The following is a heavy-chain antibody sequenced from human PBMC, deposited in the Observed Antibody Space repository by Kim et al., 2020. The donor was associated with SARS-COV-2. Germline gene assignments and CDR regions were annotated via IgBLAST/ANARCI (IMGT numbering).Heavy chain of an antibody. J-gene: IGHJ4*02. V-gene: IGHV4-61*01. CDR1: GGSVSSGSYF. Sequence: SETLSLTCTVSGGSVSSGSYFWSWIRQPPGKGLEWIGYIYYSGNTNYNPSLKSRVTMSVDTSKNQFSLKLRSVTAADTAVYYCARAPNVFWSGYAYYVDYWGQGTLVTVSS. D-gene: IGHD3-3*01. CDR2: IYYSGNT. CDR3: ARAPNVFWSGYAYYVDY.